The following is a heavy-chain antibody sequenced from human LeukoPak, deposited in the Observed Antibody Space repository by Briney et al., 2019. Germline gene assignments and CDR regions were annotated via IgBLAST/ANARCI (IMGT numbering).Heavy chain of an antibody. Sequence: GGSLRLSCAASGFTFSSYAMSWVRQTPGKGLEWVSAISGSGGSTYYADSVKGRFTISRDNSKNTLYLQMNSLRAEDTAVYYCAKDQWTQLWLEGDCWGQGTLVTVSS. V-gene: IGHV3-23*01. CDR2: ISGSGGST. J-gene: IGHJ4*02. CDR3: AKDQWTQLWLEGDC. D-gene: IGHD5-18*01. CDR1: GFTFSSYA.